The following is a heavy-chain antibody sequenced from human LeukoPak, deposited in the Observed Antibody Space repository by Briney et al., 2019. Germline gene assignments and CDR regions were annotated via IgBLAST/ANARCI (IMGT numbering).Heavy chain of an antibody. D-gene: IGHD3-22*01. J-gene: IGHJ4*02. CDR1: GFTFNLYV. CDR3: ARGHYYDSSAFDH. V-gene: IGHV3-23*01. CDR2: INADGGGA. Sequence: GGSLRLSCAVSGFTFNLYVMHWVRQAPGKGLEWVSGINADGGGAYYADSVKGRFTISRDNSKTTLHLHMNTLRAEDTAIYYCARGHYYDSSAFDHWGQGALVTVSS.